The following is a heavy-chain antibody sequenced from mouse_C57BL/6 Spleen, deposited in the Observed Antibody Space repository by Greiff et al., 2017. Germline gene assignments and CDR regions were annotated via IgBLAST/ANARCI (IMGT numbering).Heavy chain of an antibody. CDR1: GYTFTSYW. V-gene: IGHV1-53*01. CDR3: ARRTGTWGFDY. Sequence: VQLQQPGTELVKPGASVKLSCKASGYTFTSYWMHWVKQRPGQGLEWIGNINPSNGGTTYNEKVQSKATLTVDKASSTAYMQLRSLTSEDSAVYYCARRTGTWGFDYWGQGTTLTVAS. D-gene: IGHD4-1*01. J-gene: IGHJ2*01. CDR2: INPSNGGT.